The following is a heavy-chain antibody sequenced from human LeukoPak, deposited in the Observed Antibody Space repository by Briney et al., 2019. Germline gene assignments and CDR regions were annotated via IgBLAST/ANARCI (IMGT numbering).Heavy chain of an antibody. V-gene: IGHV1-18*01. Sequence: ASVKVSCKASGYTFTSYGLSWVRQAPGQGLEWMGWISPSNGATNYAQNFQDRVTMTSDTSISTGYMELSRLRSDDTAVYYCARWVGSGSFYYFDSWGQGTLVTVSS. CDR2: ISPSNGAT. CDR1: GYTFTSYG. J-gene: IGHJ4*02. CDR3: ARWVGSGSFYYFDS. D-gene: IGHD1-26*01.